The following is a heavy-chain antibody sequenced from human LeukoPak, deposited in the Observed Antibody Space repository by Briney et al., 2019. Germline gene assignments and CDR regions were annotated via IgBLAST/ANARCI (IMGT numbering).Heavy chain of an antibody. CDR1: GFTFSSYS. CDR3: ARGYITMVRGVIIGGSDY. J-gene: IGHJ4*02. CDR2: ISSSSSYI. Sequence: GGSLRLSCAASGFTFSSYSMNWVRQAPGKGLEWVSSISSSSSYIYYADSVKGRFTISRDNAKNSLYLQMNSLRAKDTAVYYCARGYITMVRGVIIGGSDYWGQGTLVTVSS. V-gene: IGHV3-21*01. D-gene: IGHD3-10*01.